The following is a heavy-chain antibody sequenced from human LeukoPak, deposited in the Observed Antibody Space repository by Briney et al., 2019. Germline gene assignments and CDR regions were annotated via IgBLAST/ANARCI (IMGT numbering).Heavy chain of an antibody. Sequence: PSESLSLTCTVSGGSFSSGSYYWTWVRQPAGKGLEWIGRISASGSTSYNPSLKSRVTIFVAASQNQFSLELSSVTAADTAVYYCARGRSYGFDFDSWGPGTLVIVSS. CDR2: ISASGST. V-gene: IGHV4-61*02. CDR1: GGSFSSGSYY. J-gene: IGHJ4*02. D-gene: IGHD5-18*01. CDR3: ARGRSYGFDFDS.